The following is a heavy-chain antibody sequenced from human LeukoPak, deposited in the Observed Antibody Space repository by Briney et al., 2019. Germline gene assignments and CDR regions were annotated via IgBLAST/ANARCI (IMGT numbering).Heavy chain of an antibody. D-gene: IGHD2-15*01. CDR3: ARNLGYCSGGSCYFWFDP. J-gene: IGHJ5*02. Sequence: PGGSLRLSCAASGFTFSNYGMQWVRQAPGKGPEWVTFIRFDGTITYYADSVKGRFTISRDNSKKTLYLQMNSLRAEDTALYYCARNLGYCSGGSCYFWFDPWGQGTLVTVSS. V-gene: IGHV3-30*02. CDR2: IRFDGTIT. CDR1: GFTFSNYG.